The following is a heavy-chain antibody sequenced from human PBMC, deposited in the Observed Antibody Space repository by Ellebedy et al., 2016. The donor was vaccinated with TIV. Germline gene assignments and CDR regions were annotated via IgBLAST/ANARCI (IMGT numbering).Heavy chain of an antibody. Sequence: GGSLRLXXAASGFPFSSYAMSWVRQPPGKGLEWVSSISDSGGNTYYADSVRGRFTFSKDNSKNTLYLQMNSLRAEDTAVYYCAKGGRGAGAGKDFDYWGRGTLVTVSS. J-gene: IGHJ4*02. CDR3: AKGGRGAGAGKDFDY. CDR2: ISDSGGNT. D-gene: IGHD6-13*01. V-gene: IGHV3-23*01. CDR1: GFPFSSYA.